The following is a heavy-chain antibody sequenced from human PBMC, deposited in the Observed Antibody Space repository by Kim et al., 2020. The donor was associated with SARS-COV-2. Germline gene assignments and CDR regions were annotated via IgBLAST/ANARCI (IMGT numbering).Heavy chain of an antibody. CDR2: IIPIFGTA. V-gene: IGHV1-69*13. D-gene: IGHD3-3*01. CDR1: GGTFSSYA. CDR3: ARAIRFLEWLSSFDY. Sequence: SVKVSCKASGGTFSSYAISWVRQAPGQGLEWMGGIIPIFGTANYAQKFQGRVTITADESTSTAYMELSSLRSEDTAVYYCARAIRFLEWLSSFDYWGQGTLVTVSS. J-gene: IGHJ4*02.